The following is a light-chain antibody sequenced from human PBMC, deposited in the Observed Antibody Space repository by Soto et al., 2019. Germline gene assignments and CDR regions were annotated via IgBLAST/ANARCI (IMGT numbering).Light chain of an antibody. Sequence: QSVLTQPPSASGTPGQRVTISCSGSSSNIGSNTVSWYQHLPGTAPKLLIYSDNQRPSGVPDRFSGSKSGTSASLAISGLQSEDEADYCCAAWDDSLNGPVFGGGTKLTVL. CDR3: AAWDDSLNGPV. J-gene: IGLJ2*01. CDR1: SSNIGSNT. V-gene: IGLV1-44*01. CDR2: SDN.